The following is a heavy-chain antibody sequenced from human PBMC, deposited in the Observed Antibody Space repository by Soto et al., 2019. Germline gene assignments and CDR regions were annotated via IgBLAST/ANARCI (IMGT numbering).Heavy chain of an antibody. CDR1: GGSISSGGYS. CDR2: IFHSGST. Sequence: LSLTCAVSGGSISSGGYSWSWIRQPPGKGLEWIGYIFHSGSTYYNPSLKSRVTITVDRSKNQFSLKLSSVTAADTAVYYCARGGYSSNYYYYYGMDVWGQGTTVTVSS. CDR3: ARGGYSSNYYYYYGMDV. J-gene: IGHJ6*02. D-gene: IGHD5-18*01. V-gene: IGHV4-30-2*01.